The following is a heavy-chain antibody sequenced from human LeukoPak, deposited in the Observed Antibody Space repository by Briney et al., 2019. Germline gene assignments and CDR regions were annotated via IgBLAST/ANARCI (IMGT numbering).Heavy chain of an antibody. D-gene: IGHD1-14*01. CDR2: IGSSGGNI. CDR3: ARARPPDSDAFDI. J-gene: IGHJ3*02. Sequence: GGSLRLSCAASGFTFSSYSINWVRQAPGKGLEWVSFIGSSGGNIYYADSVMGRFTISRDNAKNSLYLQMNNLRAEDTAVYYCARARPPDSDAFDIWGQGTMLTVSS. V-gene: IGHV3-48*01. CDR1: GFTFSSYS.